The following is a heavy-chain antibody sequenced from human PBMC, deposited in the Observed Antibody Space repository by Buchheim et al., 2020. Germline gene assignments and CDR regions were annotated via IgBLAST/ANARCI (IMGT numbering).Heavy chain of an antibody. CDR1: GFSLTATGMS. V-gene: IGHV2-70*01. J-gene: IGHJ4*02. D-gene: IGHD2-8*01. Sequence: QVTLSESGPALLKPTETLTLTCTFSGFSLTATGMSVTWIRQSPGKALEWLGHINWEGEKYIQPSLKARLTLSTETSKSQVVLSLTKMDPVDSGTYFCARKRQTNAWKHRLDFWGQGIL. CDR2: INWEGEK. CDR3: ARKRQTNAWKHRLDF.